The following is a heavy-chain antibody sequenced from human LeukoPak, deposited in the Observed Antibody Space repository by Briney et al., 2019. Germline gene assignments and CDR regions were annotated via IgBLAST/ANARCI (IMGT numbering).Heavy chain of an antibody. D-gene: IGHD2-8*01. J-gene: IGHJ6*03. CDR1: GGTFSSYA. CDR3: ARAKVCTNGVCYSYYMDV. Sequence: SVKVSCKASGGTFSSYAISWVRQAPGQGLEWMGGIIPIFGTANYAQKFQGRVTITADESTSTAYMELSSLRSEDTAVYYCARAKVCTNGVCYSYYMDVWGKGTSVTVSS. V-gene: IGHV1-69*13. CDR2: IIPIFGTA.